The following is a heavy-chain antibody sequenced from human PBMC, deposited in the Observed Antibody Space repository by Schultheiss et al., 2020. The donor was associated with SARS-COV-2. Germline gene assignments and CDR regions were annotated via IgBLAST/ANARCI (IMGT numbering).Heavy chain of an antibody. CDR2: INHSGST. D-gene: IGHD3-3*01. Sequence: GSLRLSCAVYGGSFSGYYWSWIRQPPGKGLEWIGEINHSGSTNYNPSLKSRVTMSVDTSKNQFSQKLSSVTAADTAVYYCARDLVLFGVTRGGIDYWGQGTLVTVSS. V-gene: IGHV4-34*01. CDR1: GGSFSGYY. J-gene: IGHJ4*02. CDR3: ARDLVLFGVTRGGIDY.